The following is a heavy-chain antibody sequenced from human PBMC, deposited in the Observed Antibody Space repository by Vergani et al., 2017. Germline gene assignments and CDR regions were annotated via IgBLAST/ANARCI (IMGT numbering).Heavy chain of an antibody. V-gene: IGHV3-72*01. CDR1: GFTFSGSA. CDR3: ARTLKFLDMDV. CDR2: TRNKARGYST. D-gene: IGHD3-3*01. J-gene: IGHJ6*04. Sequence: VQLVESGGGVVQPGGSLRLSCAASGFTFSGSAMHWVRQAPGKGLEWVARTRNKARGYSTDYAASVRGRFIVSRDASGKSVSLQMTRLRIDDTAVYFCARTLKFLDMDVWGKGTTVTVSS.